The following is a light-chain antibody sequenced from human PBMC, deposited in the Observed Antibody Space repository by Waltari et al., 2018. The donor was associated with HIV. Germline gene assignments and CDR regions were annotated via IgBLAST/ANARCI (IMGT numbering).Light chain of an antibody. CDR3: QQYYSSPFT. Sequence: DIVMTQSPASLAVSLGERATINCKSSQRVLSDSNNKNYLAWYQQKPGQPPKLLIYWASTRESGVPDRFSGSGSGTDFTLTISSLQAEDVAVYYCQQYYSSPFTFGQGTKLEI. CDR2: WAS. J-gene: IGKJ2*01. CDR1: QRVLSDSNNKNY. V-gene: IGKV4-1*01.